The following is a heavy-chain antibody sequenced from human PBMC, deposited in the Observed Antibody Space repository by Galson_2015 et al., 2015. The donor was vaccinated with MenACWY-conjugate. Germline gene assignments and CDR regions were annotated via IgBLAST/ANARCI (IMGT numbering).Heavy chain of an antibody. Sequence: SLRLSCAASGFTFSNYWMHWVRQAPGKGLEWVSYITADGSFAYYADSVKGRFTISTDNAMNMVYLQMDGLGDEDTAVYFCARDNYRSFDSWGQGTRVTVSS. D-gene: IGHD5-24*01. V-gene: IGHV3-74*01. CDR1: GFTFSNYW. CDR3: ARDNYRSFDS. CDR2: ITADGSFA. J-gene: IGHJ4*02.